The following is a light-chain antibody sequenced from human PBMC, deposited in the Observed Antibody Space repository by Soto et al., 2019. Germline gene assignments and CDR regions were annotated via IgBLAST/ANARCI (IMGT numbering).Light chain of an antibody. V-gene: IGKV3-15*01. Sequence: EIVMTQSPATLSVSPGERTTLSCRASQSVRTVLSWYQQKPGQAPRLLIYGASTRATGIPVRFSGSGSGTEFTLTISSLQSEDFAVYYCQQYNNWPPLTFGGGTKVDIK. CDR3: QQYNNWPPLT. CDR1: QSVRTV. J-gene: IGKJ4*01. CDR2: GAS.